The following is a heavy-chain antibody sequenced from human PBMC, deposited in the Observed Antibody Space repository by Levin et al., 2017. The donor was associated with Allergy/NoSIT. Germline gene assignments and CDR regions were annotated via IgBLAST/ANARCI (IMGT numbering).Heavy chain of an antibody. D-gene: IGHD3-22*01. CDR2: IYWDDDK. J-gene: IGHJ4*02. Sequence: KVSGPTLVKPTQTLTLTCTFSGFSLSTSGVSVGWIRQPPGKALEWLALIYWDDDKRYSPSLKSRLTITKDTSKNQVVLTMTNMDPVDTATYYCAHRIEYYYDNSGYYSDYWGQGTLVTVSS. V-gene: IGHV2-5*02. CDR3: AHRIEYYYDNSGYYSDY. CDR1: GFSLSTSGVS.